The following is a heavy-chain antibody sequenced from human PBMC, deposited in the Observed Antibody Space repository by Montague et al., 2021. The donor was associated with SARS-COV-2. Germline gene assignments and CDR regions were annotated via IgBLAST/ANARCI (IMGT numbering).Heavy chain of an antibody. Sequence: TLSLTCSVSGGSISSANYYWSWIRQHPKKGLEFIGYIYYSGSSFYNPSLKSRLTISVDTYKNRYSLRLSSVTAADTAIYFCASQSGSYYNYFDLWGQGTLVAVAS. D-gene: IGHD1-26*01. V-gene: IGHV4-31*03. CDR1: GGSISSANYY. CDR3: ASQSGSYYNYFDL. CDR2: IYYSGSS. J-gene: IGHJ4*02.